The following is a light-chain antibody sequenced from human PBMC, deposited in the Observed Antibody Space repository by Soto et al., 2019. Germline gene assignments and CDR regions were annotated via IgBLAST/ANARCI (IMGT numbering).Light chain of an antibody. J-gene: IGKJ2*01. V-gene: IGKV1-5*03. CDR1: QSISSW. CDR2: KAS. CDR3: QQYSSFPYT. Sequence: IQMTQSPSTLSASVGDRVTITCRASQSISSWLAWYQQKPGKAPKLQIYKASSLESGVPSRFSGSGYGTDFTLTISSLQPDDFATYYCQQYSSFPYTFGQGTKLEIK.